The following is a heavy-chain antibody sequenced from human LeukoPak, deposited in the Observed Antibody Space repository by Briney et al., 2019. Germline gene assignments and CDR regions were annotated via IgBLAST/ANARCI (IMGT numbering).Heavy chain of an antibody. Sequence: GESLKISCKGSGYSFTSYWIGWVRQMPGKGLEWMGIIYPGDSDTRYSPSFQGQVTISADKSISTAYLQWSSLKASDTAMYYCATHVPKWLRPGYPRYYYYYMDVWGKGTTVTVSS. CDR2: IYPGDSDT. D-gene: IGHD5-12*01. J-gene: IGHJ6*03. CDR1: GYSFTSYW. CDR3: ATHVPKWLRPGYPRYYYYYMDV. V-gene: IGHV5-51*01.